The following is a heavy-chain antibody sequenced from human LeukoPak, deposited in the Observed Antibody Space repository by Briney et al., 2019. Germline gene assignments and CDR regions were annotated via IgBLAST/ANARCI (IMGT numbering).Heavy chain of an antibody. V-gene: IGHV3-33*01. Sequence: GGSLRLSCAASGFTFSSSGMHWVRQAPGKGLEWVAVILYNGSNKYYADSVKGRFTISSDNSKNTLYLQMNSLRVEDTAVYYCARAGGYCSGGSCYRGYSWFDPWGQGTLVTVSS. CDR3: ARAGGYCSGGSCYRGYSWFDP. D-gene: IGHD2-15*01. CDR2: ILYNGSNK. J-gene: IGHJ5*02. CDR1: GFTFSSSG.